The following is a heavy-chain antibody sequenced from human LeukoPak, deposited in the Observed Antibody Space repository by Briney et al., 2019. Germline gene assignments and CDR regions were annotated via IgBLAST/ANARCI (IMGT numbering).Heavy chain of an antibody. CDR1: GVSFSGYY. D-gene: IGHD1-26*01. CDR2: INHSGST. V-gene: IGHV4-34*01. CDR3: ATPSGSYYYYYGMDV. Sequence: NPSETLSLTCAVYGVSFSGYYWSWIRQPPGKGLEWIGEINHSGSTNYNPSLKSRVTISVDTSKNQFSLKLSSVTAADTAVYYCATPSGSYYYYYGMDVWGQGTTVTVSS. J-gene: IGHJ6*02.